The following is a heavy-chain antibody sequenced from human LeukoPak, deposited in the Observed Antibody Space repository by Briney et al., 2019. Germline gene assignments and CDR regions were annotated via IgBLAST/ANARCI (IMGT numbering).Heavy chain of an antibody. D-gene: IGHD3-16*02. CDR1: GGSISSGSYY. CDR2: IYTSGST. CDR3: ARGIYDYVWGSYRTIPRLIFDY. V-gene: IGHV4-61*02. J-gene: IGHJ4*02. Sequence: SETLSLTCTVSGGSISSGSYYWSWIRQPAGKGLEWIGRIYTSGSTNYNPSLKSRVTISVDTSKNQFSLKLSSVTAADTAVYYCARGIYDYVWGSYRTIPRLIFDYWGQGTLVTVSS.